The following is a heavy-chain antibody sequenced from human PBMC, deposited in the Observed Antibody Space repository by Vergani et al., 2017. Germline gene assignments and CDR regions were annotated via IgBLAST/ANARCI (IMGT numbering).Heavy chain of an antibody. V-gene: IGHV3-33*01. Sequence: QVQLVESGGGVVQPGRSLRLSCAASGFTFNQYGMHWVRQAQGKGLEWVAVTLYDGNNKQYADSVKGRFTISRDNSKSTMYLQMNSLRDEDTGVYYCARDLRLLYNRFDPWGQGTLVTVSS. CDR3: ARDLRLLYNRFDP. CDR2: TLYDGNNK. D-gene: IGHD1-14*01. J-gene: IGHJ5*02. CDR1: GFTFNQYG.